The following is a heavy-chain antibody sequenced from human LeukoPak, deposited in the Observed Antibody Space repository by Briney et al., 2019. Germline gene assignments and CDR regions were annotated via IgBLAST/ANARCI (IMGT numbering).Heavy chain of an antibody. CDR1: GGSFSGYY. Sequence: SETLSLTCAVYGGSFSGYYWSWIRQPPGKGLEWIGEINHSGSTNYNPSLKSRVTIPVDTSKNQFSLKLSSVTAADTVVYYCAREAPEVTIFGVVIRKYYYYYYYMDVWGKGTTVTVS. CDR2: INHSGST. D-gene: IGHD3-3*01. J-gene: IGHJ6*03. CDR3: AREAPEVTIFGVVIRKYYYYYYYMDV. V-gene: IGHV4-34*01.